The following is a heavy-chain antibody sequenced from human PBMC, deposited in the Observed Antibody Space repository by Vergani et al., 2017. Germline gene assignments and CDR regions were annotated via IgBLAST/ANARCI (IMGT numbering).Heavy chain of an antibody. CDR2: ISSSSSYI. CDR1: GFTFSSYS. D-gene: IGHD2-21*02. Sequence: EVQLVESGGGLVKPGGSLRLSCAASGFTFSSYSMNWVRQAPGKGLEWVSSISSSSSYIYYADLVKGRFTISRDNAKKSLYLQMNSLRAEDTAVYYCARDKRSAVTANTWGLHKVHMDVWGKGTTVTVSS. V-gene: IGHV3-21*01. J-gene: IGHJ6*04. CDR3: ARDKRSAVTANTWGLHKVHMDV.